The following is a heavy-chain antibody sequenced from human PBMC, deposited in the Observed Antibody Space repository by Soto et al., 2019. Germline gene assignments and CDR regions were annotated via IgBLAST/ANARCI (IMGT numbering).Heavy chain of an antibody. J-gene: IGHJ4*02. CDR3: AKDRDDYGDNYFDY. Sequence: GGSLRLSCAASGFTFSSYAMSWVRQAPGKGLEWVSAISGSGGSTYYADSVKGRFTISRDNSKTTLYLQMNSLRAEDTAVYYCAKDRDDYGDNYFDYWGQGTLVTVSS. CDR1: GFTFSSYA. D-gene: IGHD4-17*01. V-gene: IGHV3-23*01. CDR2: ISGSGGST.